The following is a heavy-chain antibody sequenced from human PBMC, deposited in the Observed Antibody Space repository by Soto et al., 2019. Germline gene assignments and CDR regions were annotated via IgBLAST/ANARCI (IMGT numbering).Heavy chain of an antibody. Sequence: PSETLSLTCTVSGGSISSYYWSWIRQPPGKGLEYIGYIYYSGSTNYNPSLKSRVTISVDTSKKQFSLKLSSVTAADTAVYYCARSLYRGSYTNWFGPWGQGTLVTVSS. D-gene: IGHD1-26*01. V-gene: IGHV4-59*01. CDR2: IYYSGST. J-gene: IGHJ5*02. CDR1: GGSISSYY. CDR3: ARSLYRGSYTNWFGP.